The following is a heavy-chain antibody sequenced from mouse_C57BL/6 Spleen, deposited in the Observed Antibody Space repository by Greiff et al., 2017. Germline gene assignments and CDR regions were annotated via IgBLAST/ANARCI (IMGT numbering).Heavy chain of an antibody. CDR2: ISYDGSN. CDR3: ASDGYLSLMDY. V-gene: IGHV3-6*01. D-gene: IGHD2-2*01. CDR1: GYSITSGYY. J-gene: IGHJ4*01. Sequence: EVKLMESGPGLVKPSQSLSLTCSVTGYSITSGYYWNWIRQFPGNKLEWMGYISYDGSNNYNPSLKNRISITRDTSKNQFFLKLNSVTTEDTATYYCASDGYLSLMDYRGQGTSVTVSS.